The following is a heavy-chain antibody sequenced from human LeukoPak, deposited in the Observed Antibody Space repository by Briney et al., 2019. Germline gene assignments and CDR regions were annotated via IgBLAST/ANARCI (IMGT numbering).Heavy chain of an antibody. J-gene: IGHJ5*02. V-gene: IGHV3-48*01. CDR3: ARAPREVQGVYVEP. Sequence: GGSLRLSCAASGFTFSSYSMNWVRQAPGKGLEWVSYISSSSSTIYYADSVKGRFTISRDNAKNSLYLQMNSLRAEDTAVYYCARAPREVQGVYVEPWGQGTLVTVSS. CDR2: ISSSSSTI. CDR1: GFTFSSYS. D-gene: IGHD3-10*01.